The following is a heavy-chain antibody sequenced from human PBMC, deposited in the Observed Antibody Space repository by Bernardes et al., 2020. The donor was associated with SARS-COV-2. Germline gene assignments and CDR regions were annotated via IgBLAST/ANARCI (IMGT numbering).Heavy chain of an antibody. V-gene: IGHV1-18*01. CDR1: GYTFTSYC. CDR3: ARVPRITIFGVVIKGAGWDWFDP. J-gene: IGHJ5*02. D-gene: IGHD3-3*01. Sequence: ASEKVSCKAFGYTFTSYCISWVRQDPGQGLEGMGWISAYNGNTNYAQNLQGRVTMTTDTSTSTAYMELRSLRSDDTAVYYCARVPRITIFGVVIKGAGWDWFDPWGQGTLVTVSS. CDR2: ISAYNGNT.